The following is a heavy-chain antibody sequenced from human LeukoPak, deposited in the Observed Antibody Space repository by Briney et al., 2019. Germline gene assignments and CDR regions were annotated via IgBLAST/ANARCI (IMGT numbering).Heavy chain of an antibody. D-gene: IGHD5-12*01. J-gene: IGHJ6*03. CDR2: MKQDGSEE. CDR1: RFTFSSYW. V-gene: IGHV3-7*01. CDR3: ARDGDIVATMDYYYYMDV. Sequence: GGSLRLSCAASRFTFSSYWMSWVRQAPGKGLEWVAYMKQDGSEENYVDSVKGRFTISRDNAKNSLYLQMNSLRAEDTAVYYCARDGDIVATMDYYYYMDVWGKGTTVTVSS.